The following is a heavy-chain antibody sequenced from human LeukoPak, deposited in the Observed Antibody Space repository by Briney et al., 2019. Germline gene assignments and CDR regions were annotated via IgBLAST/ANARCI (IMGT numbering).Heavy chain of an antibody. V-gene: IGHV3-7*01. CDR2: IKQDGSER. CDR3: ARDRGTDWYDP. Sequence: GGSLRLSCGASGFTISRYWMSWVRQAPGKGLEWVANIKQDGSERTYVDSVKGRFTISRDNAKNSLYLQMNSLRVEDTAMYYCARDRGTDWYDPWGQGTLVTVSS. CDR1: GFTISRYW. D-gene: IGHD1-1*01. J-gene: IGHJ5*02.